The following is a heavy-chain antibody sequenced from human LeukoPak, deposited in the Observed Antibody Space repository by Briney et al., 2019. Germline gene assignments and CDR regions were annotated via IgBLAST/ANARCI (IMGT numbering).Heavy chain of an antibody. Sequence: GGSLRLSCAASGFTFSNAWMSWVRQAPGKGLEWVGRIKSKTDGGTTDYAAPVKGRFTISRDDSKNTLYLQMNSLKTEDTAVYYCTTVMLWFGESPSDYWGQGTLVTVSS. D-gene: IGHD3-10*01. V-gene: IGHV3-15*01. CDR3: TTVMLWFGESPSDY. CDR1: GFTFSNAW. J-gene: IGHJ4*02. CDR2: IKSKTDGGTT.